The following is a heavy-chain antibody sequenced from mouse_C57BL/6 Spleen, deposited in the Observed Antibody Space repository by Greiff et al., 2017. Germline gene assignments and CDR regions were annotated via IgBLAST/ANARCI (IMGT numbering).Heavy chain of an antibody. CDR1: GYTFTSYW. CDR3: ARSRGDYFDY. Sequence: QVQLKQPGAELVKPGASVKLSCKASGYTFTSYWMPWVKQRPGQGLEWIGMIHPNSGSTNYNEKFKSKATLTVDKSSSTAYMQLSSLTSEDSAVYYCARSRGDYFDYWGQGTTLTVSS. V-gene: IGHV1-64*01. CDR2: IHPNSGST. J-gene: IGHJ2*01.